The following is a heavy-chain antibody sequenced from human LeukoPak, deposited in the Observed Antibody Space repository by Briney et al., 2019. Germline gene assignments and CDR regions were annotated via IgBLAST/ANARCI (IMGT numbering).Heavy chain of an antibody. D-gene: IGHD6-6*01. CDR1: GYTFTSYY. V-gene: IGHV1-46*01. J-gene: IGHJ3*02. Sequence: ASVKVSCKASGYTFTSYYLHWVRQAPGQGLEWMGIINPSGGSTSYAQKFQGRVTMTRDTSTSTVYMEVSSLRSEDTAVYFCARPRPIEYSSSSDAFDIWGQGTMVTVSS. CDR2: INPSGGST. CDR3: ARPRPIEYSSSSDAFDI.